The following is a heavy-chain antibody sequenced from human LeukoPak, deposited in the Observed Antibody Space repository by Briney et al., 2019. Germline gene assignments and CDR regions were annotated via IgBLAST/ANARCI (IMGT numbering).Heavy chain of an antibody. D-gene: IGHD4-11*01. V-gene: IGHV1-2*06. CDR1: GYTFTSYY. CDR2: INPNSGGT. Sequence: GASVKVSCKASGYTFTSYYMHWVRQAPGQGLEWMGRINPNSGGTNYAQKFQGRVTMTRDTSISTAYMELSRLRSDDTAVYYCARYSNSQSPFDYWGQGTLVTVSS. J-gene: IGHJ4*02. CDR3: ARYSNSQSPFDY.